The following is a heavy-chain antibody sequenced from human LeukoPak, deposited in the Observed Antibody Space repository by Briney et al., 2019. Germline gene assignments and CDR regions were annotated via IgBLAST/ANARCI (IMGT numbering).Heavy chain of an antibody. CDR2: INSDGSST. CDR3: ARVSSSGFWSGLAYYYGMDV. J-gene: IGHJ6*02. V-gene: IGHV3-74*01. D-gene: IGHD3-3*01. Sequence: GGSLRLSCAASGFTFSSYWMHWVHQAPGKGLVWVSRINSDGSSTSYADSVKGRFTISRDNAKNTLYLQMNSLRAEDTAVYYCARVSSSGFWSGLAYYYGMDVWGQGTTVTVSS. CDR1: GFTFSSYW.